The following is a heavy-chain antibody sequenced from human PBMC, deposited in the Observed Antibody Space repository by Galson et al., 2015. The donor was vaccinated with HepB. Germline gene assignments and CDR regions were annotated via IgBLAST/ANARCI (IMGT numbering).Heavy chain of an antibody. CDR3: ARGHLWFGEGFDY. CDR2: IYSGGST. D-gene: IGHD3-10*01. CDR1: GFTVSSNY. J-gene: IGHJ4*02. Sequence: SLRLSCAASGFTVSSNYMSWVRQAPGKGLEWVSVIYSGGSTYYADSVKGRFTISRDNSKNTLYLQMNSLRAEDTAVYYCARGHLWFGEGFDYWGQGTLVTVSS. V-gene: IGHV3-66*01.